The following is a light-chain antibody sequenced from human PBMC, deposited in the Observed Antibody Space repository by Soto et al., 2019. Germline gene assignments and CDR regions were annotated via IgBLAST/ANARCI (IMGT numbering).Light chain of an antibody. CDR1: QSISNN. J-gene: IGKJ1*01. V-gene: IGKV3-15*01. CDR2: GAA. Sequence: EIVMTQSPATLSVSPGERATLSCRASQSISNNLAWYHQRPGQAPRLLIYGAATGATGNPARFSGSGSGTEFTLTISSLQSEDFAVYYCQQYNNWWTFGQGTRVEIK. CDR3: QQYNNWWT.